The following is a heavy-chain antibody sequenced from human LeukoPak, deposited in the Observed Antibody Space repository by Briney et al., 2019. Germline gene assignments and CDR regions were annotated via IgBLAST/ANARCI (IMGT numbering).Heavy chain of an antibody. CDR2: ISYSGST. D-gene: IGHD3-10*01. CDR3: ARDHLWFGASPGHYGMDV. J-gene: IGHJ6*04. CDR1: GGSVSSGSYY. Sequence: SETLSLTCTVSGGSVSSGSYYWSWIRQPPGKGLEWIGYISYSGSTKYNPSLKSRVTISVDTSKNQFSLKLSSVTAADTAVYYCARDHLWFGASPGHYGMDVWGKGTTVTVSS. V-gene: IGHV4-61*01.